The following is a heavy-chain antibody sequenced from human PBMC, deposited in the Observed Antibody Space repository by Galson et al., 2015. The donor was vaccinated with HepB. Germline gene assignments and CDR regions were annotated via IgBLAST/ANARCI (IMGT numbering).Heavy chain of an antibody. CDR1: GFTFSSYA. D-gene: IGHD3-10*01. V-gene: IGHV3-23*01. CDR2: ISGSGGST. Sequence: SLRLSCAASGFTFSSYAMSWVRQAPGKGLEWVSAISGSGGSTYYADSVKGRFTISRDNSKNTLYLQMNSLRAEDTAVYYCAKSPRVGELCMCWYFDLWGRGTLVTVSS. J-gene: IGHJ2*01. CDR3: AKSPRVGELCMCWYFDL.